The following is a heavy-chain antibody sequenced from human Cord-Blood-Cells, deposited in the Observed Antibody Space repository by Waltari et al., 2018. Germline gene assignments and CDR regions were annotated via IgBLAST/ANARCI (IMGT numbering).Heavy chain of an antibody. CDR2: IKQDGSEK. CDR3: ARPRGGEDY. Sequence: EVQLVESGGGLVQPGGTLRLSCAAPGSTFSSYWMSWVRQAPGKGLEWVANIKQDGSEKYYVDSVKGRFTISRDNAKNSLYLQMNSLRAEDTAVEDCARPRGGEDYWGQGTLVTVSS. D-gene: IGHD3-16*01. J-gene: IGHJ4*02. CDR1: GSTFSSYW. V-gene: IGHV3-7*01.